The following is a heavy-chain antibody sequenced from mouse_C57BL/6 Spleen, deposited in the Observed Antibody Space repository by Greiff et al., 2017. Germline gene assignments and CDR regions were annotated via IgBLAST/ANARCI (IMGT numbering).Heavy chain of an antibody. CDR1: GFNIKDYY. CDR2: IDPEDGDT. CDR3: TTCCYDSRAWFAY. Sequence: VQLQQPGAELVRPGASVKLSCTASGFNIKDYYMHWVKQRPEQGLEWIGRIDPEDGDTEYAPKFQGKATMTADTSSNTAYLQLSSLTSEDTAVYYCTTCCYDSRAWFAYWGQGTLVTVSA. D-gene: IGHD1-1*01. V-gene: IGHV14-1*01. J-gene: IGHJ3*01.